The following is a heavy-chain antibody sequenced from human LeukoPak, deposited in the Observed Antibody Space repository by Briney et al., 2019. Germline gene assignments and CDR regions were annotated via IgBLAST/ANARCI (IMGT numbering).Heavy chain of an antibody. CDR3: ARVLDYYDSSGYYEWFDP. CDR2: IYTSGST. CDR1: GGSISSGSYY. V-gene: IGHV4-61*02. Sequence: PSQTLSLTCTVSGGSISSGSYYWSWIRQPAGKGLEWIGRIYTSGSTNYNPSLKSRVTISVDTSKNQFSLKLSSVTAADTAVYYCARVLDYYDSSGYYEWFDPWGQGTLVTASS. D-gene: IGHD3-22*01. J-gene: IGHJ5*02.